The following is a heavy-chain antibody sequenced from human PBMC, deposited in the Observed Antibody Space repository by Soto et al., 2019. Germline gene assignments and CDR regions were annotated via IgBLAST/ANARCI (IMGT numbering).Heavy chain of an antibody. CDR2: ISASAAST. Sequence: EVQLLESGGDLVQPGGSLILSCAASGFTFNNYALSWVRQAPGKGLEWVSAISASAASTYYADSVKGRFTISRDNSKNTLYMEMNSLRAEDTAVYYCARGTYGDYDLWGRGTLVTVSS. V-gene: IGHV3-23*01. D-gene: IGHD4-17*01. J-gene: IGHJ2*01. CDR1: GFTFNNYA. CDR3: ARGTYGDYDL.